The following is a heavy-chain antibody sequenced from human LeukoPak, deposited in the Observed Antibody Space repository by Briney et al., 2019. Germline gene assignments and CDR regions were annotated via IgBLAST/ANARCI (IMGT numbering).Heavy chain of an antibody. CDR2: IIPIFGTA. CDR1: GGTFSSYA. Sequence: SVKVSCKASGGTFSSYAISWVRQAPGQGLEWMGGIIPIFGTANYAQKFQGRVTITADESTSTAYMELSSLRSEDTAVYYCARQLTYYYDSSGWDGRGYYYYYGMDVWGQGTTVTVSS. V-gene: IGHV1-69*13. J-gene: IGHJ6*02. D-gene: IGHD3-22*01. CDR3: ARQLTYYYDSSGWDGRGYYYYYGMDV.